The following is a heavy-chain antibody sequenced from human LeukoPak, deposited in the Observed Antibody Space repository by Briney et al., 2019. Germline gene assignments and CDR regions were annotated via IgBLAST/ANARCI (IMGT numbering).Heavy chain of an antibody. CDR2: ISGSGVDT. V-gene: IGHV3-23*01. CDR1: GLSFSTYA. J-gene: IGHJ4*02. Sequence: PGGSLRLSCAASGLSFSTYAMSWVRQAPGKGLEWVAGISGSGVDTHYAGSVNGRFRISRDNSANTLYLQMNSLREEDTALYYCASGTYRLGDYWGRGTQVAVSP. CDR3: ASGTYRLGDY. D-gene: IGHD3-10*01.